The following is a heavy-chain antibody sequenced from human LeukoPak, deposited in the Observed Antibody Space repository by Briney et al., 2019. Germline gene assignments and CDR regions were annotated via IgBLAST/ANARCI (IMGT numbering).Heavy chain of an antibody. Sequence: GGSLRLSCAASGFTFSTYGMNWVRQAPGKGLEWVSGISGSGGSTYYADSVKGRFTISRDNAKNSLYLQMNSLRVEDTAVYYCARDGDYDWNYRSGFDYWGQGTLVTVSS. D-gene: IGHD1-7*01. CDR2: ISGSGGST. CDR3: ARDGDYDWNYRSGFDY. CDR1: GFTFSTYG. J-gene: IGHJ4*02. V-gene: IGHV3-23*01.